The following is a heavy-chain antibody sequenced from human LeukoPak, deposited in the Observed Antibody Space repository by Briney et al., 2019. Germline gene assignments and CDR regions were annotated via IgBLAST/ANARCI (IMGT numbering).Heavy chain of an antibody. CDR2: IIPIFGTA. CDR3: AREGRAAAGQTAYYYYYYMDV. J-gene: IGHJ6*03. V-gene: IGHV1-69*05. Sequence: GASVKVSCKASGGTFSSYAISWVRQAPGQGLEWMGGIIPIFGTANYAQKFQGRVTITTDESTSTAYMELSSLRSADTAVYYCAREGRAAAGQTAYYYYYYMDVWGKGTTVIVSS. D-gene: IGHD6-13*01. CDR1: GGTFSSYA.